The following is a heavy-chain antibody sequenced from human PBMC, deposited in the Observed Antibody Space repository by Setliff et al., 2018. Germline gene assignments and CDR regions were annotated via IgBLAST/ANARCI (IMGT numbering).Heavy chain of an antibody. CDR1: GDSFSDYY. D-gene: IGHD3-10*01. V-gene: IGHV4-34*01. J-gene: IGHJ3*02. Sequence: SETLSLTCAVYGDSFSDYYWSWIRQPPGKGLEWIGEINHYGSTKYKSSLKSRVTISVDTPKSQFSLKLHSVTAADTAVYYCARRWNFGPDGSGIHDGFDMWGEGTMVTVSS. CDR2: INHYGST. CDR3: ARRWNFGPDGSGIHDGFDM.